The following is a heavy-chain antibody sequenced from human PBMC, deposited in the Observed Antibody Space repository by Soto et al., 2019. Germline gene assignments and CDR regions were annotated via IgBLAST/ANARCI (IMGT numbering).Heavy chain of an antibody. CDR2: IIPIFGTA. J-gene: IGHJ4*02. V-gene: IGHV1-69*13. CDR1: GGTFSSYA. Sequence: ASVKVSCKASGGTFSSYAISWVRQAPGQGLEWMGGIIPIFGTANYAQKFQGRVTITADESTSTAYMELSSLRSEDTAVYYCARTPQLVPGSFDYWGQGTLVTVSS. CDR3: ARTPQLVPGSFDY. D-gene: IGHD6-13*01.